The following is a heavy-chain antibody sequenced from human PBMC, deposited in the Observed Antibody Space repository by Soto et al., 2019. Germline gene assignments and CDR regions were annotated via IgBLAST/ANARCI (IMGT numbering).Heavy chain of an antibody. J-gene: IGHJ4*02. Sequence: GEALKSSCETSGYSFTTYWVASVRQLPGKGLEWMGIIYPGDSHTTYSPSFQGQVTISADKSITTAYLQWSSLKASDTAMYYCARRGTYYDVDYWGQGTLVTVSS. CDR1: GYSFTTYW. V-gene: IGHV5-51*01. CDR3: ARRGTYYDVDY. CDR2: IYPGDSHT. D-gene: IGHD1-26*01.